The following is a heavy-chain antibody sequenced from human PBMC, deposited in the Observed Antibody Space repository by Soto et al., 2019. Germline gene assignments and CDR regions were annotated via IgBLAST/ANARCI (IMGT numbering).Heavy chain of an antibody. Sequence: ASVKVSCKASGYTFTDYYMHWVRQAPGQGLEWMGWINPNSGGTNYAQKFQGWVAMTRDTSISTAYMELSRLRSDDTAVYYCASSRAVTMYNCFDPWGQGSLVTVSS. V-gene: IGHV1-2*04. D-gene: IGHD3-10*02. J-gene: IGHJ5*02. CDR3: ASSRAVTMYNCFDP. CDR2: INPNSGGT. CDR1: GYTFTDYY.